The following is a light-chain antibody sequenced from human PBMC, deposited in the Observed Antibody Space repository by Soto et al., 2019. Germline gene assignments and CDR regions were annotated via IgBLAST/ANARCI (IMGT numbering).Light chain of an antibody. CDR3: QQYGSSGT. V-gene: IGKV3-20*01. CDR2: GAS. J-gene: IGKJ1*01. Sequence: VVLTQSLGTLSLSPLEIATRSCKASQSLSHTYLAWYQQKPGQAPRLHNYGASNRATGIPDRFIVIGSVTDFTFSISRLEPEDFAVYYCQQYGSSGTFGQGTKVDIK. CDR1: QSLSHTY.